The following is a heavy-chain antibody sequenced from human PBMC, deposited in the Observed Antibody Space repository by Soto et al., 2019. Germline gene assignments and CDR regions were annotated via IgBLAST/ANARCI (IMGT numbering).Heavy chain of an antibody. CDR3: ARDGGVSSCYFLVHYGMDV. Sequence: QVQLVQSGAEVKKPGSSVKVSCKASGGTFSSYAISWVRQAPGQGLEWMGGIIPIFGTANYAQKYQGRVTITADESTSTAYMELSRLRSEDTAVYYCARDGGVSSCYFLVHYGMDVWGQGTTVTVSS. J-gene: IGHJ6*02. CDR2: IIPIFGTA. CDR1: GGTFSSYA. D-gene: IGHD6-13*01. V-gene: IGHV1-69*01.